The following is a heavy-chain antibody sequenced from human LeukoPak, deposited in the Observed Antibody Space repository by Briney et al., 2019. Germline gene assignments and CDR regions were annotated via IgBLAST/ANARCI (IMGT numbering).Heavy chain of an antibody. CDR1: GFTFSSYA. Sequence: PGGSLRLSCAASGFTFSSYAMSWVRQAPGKGLEWVSAISGSGGSTYYADSVKGRFTISRDNSKNTLYLQMNSLRAEDTAVYYCAKPRGASGWPGLASGYWGQGTLVTVSS. CDR2: ISGSGGST. J-gene: IGHJ4*02. CDR3: AKPRGASGWPGLASGY. D-gene: IGHD6-19*01. V-gene: IGHV3-23*01.